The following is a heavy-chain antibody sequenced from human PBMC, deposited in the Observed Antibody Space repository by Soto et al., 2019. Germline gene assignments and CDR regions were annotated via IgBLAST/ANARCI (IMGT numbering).Heavy chain of an antibody. V-gene: IGHV4-31*03. D-gene: IGHD3-3*01. CDR1: GGSISSGGYY. CDR2: IYYSGST. CDR3: ARVLTIFGGRYWFDP. Sequence: TLSLTCTVSGGSISSGGYYWSWIRQHPGKGLEWIGYIYYSGSTYYNPSLKSRVTISVDTSKNQFSLKLSSVTAADTAVYYCARVLTIFGGRYWFDPWGQGTLVTVSS. J-gene: IGHJ5*02.